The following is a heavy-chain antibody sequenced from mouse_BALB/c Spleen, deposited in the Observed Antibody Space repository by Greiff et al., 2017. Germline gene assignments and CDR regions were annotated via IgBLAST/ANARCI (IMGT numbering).Heavy chain of an antibody. D-gene: IGHD1-1*01. CDR2: ISDGGSYT. CDR1: GFTFSDYY. V-gene: IGHV5-4*02. J-gene: IGHJ4*01. Sequence: EVHLVESGGGLVKPGGSLKLSCAASGFTFSDYYMYWVRQTPEKRLEWVATISDGGSYTYYPDSVKGRFTISRDNAKNNLYLQMSSLKSEDTAMYYCARGLRRIYAMDYWGQGTSVTVSS. CDR3: ARGLRRIYAMDY.